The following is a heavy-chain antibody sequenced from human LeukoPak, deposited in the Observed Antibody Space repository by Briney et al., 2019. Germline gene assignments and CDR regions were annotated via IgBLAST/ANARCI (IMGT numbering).Heavy chain of an antibody. Sequence: PGGSLRLSCAASGFTFSSYWMSWVRQAPGKGLEWVANIKQDGSEKYYVDSVKGRFTISRDNAKNSLYLQMNSLRAEDTAVYYCARDLVGDYYDSSGEFDYWGQGTLVTVSS. CDR1: GFTFSSYW. J-gene: IGHJ4*02. V-gene: IGHV3-7*01. CDR3: ARDLVGDYYDSSGEFDY. D-gene: IGHD3-22*01. CDR2: IKQDGSEK.